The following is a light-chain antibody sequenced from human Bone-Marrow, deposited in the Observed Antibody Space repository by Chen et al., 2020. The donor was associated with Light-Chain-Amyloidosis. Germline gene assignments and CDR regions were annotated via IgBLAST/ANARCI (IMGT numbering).Light chain of an antibody. J-gene: IGLJ1*01. CDR1: SSDVGGDNH. CDR3: SSYTITNTLV. V-gene: IGLV2-14*01. CDR2: EVT. Sequence: SALIQPASVSVSPVQSITISSTGTSSDVGGDNHVSWYQQHPDKAPKLMIYEVTNRPSWVPDRFSGSKSDNTASLTISGLQTEDEADYFCSSYTITNTLVFGSGTRVTVL.